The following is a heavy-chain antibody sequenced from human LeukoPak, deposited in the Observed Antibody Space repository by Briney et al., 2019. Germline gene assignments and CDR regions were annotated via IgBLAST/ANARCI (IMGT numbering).Heavy chain of an antibody. CDR2: INHSGST. J-gene: IGHJ4*02. CDR1: GGSFRRYY. V-gene: IGHV4-34*01. D-gene: IGHD6-13*01. CDR3: ASPPYSSSDY. Sequence: SETLSLTCAVYGGSFRRYYWSWIRQPPGKGLEWIGEINHSGSTNYNPSLKSRVTISVDTSKNQFSLKLSSVTAADTAVYYCASPPYSSSDYWGQGTLVTVSS.